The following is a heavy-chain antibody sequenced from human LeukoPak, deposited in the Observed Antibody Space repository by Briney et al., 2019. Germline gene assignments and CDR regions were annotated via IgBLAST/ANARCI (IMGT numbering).Heavy chain of an antibody. CDR1: GFTFSNYW. CDR3: VRDGGVSGYDLLDY. V-gene: IGHV3-7*01. J-gene: IGHJ4*02. D-gene: IGHD5-12*01. Sequence: GGSLRLSCAASGFTFSNYWMTWVRQAPGKGLEWVAHINQDGSEEHYMDSAKARFTISRNNAKNSLSLQMNSLRAEDTAVYYCVRDGGVSGYDLLDYWGQGTLVTASS. CDR2: INQDGSEE.